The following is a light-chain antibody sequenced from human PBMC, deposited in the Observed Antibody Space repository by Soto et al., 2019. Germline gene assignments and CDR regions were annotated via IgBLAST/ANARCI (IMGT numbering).Light chain of an antibody. CDR1: SSNIGAGYE. V-gene: IGLV1-40*01. Sequence: QSVLTQPPSVSVAPGQRVTISCTGSSSNIGAGYEVHWYQQLPRTAPKLLIYGNSNRPSGVPDRFSGSKSGPSASLAITGLHAEDEADYYCQSYDNSLSGMVFGGGTKVTVL. J-gene: IGLJ2*01. CDR3: QSYDNSLSGMV. CDR2: GNS.